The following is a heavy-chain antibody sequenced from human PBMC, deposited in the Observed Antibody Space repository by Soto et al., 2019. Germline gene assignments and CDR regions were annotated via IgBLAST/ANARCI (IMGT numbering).Heavy chain of an antibody. Sequence: QALLQESGPGLVQPSGTLSLACVVSGVSISSNYYWGWVRQPPGKGLEWLGDISHIGSVNYNPYLKSRVTISMDKSQNQFSQKVNSVTAADTAVYYCARSFCWYAIDYWGQGTLVIVSS. CDR1: GVSISSNYY. D-gene: IGHD6-13*01. CDR2: ISHIGSV. V-gene: IGHV4-4*02. CDR3: ARSFCWYAIDY. J-gene: IGHJ4*02.